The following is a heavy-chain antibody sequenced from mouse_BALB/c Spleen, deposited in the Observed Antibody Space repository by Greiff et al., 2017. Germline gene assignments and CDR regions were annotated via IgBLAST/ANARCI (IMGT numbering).Heavy chain of an antibody. CDR3: ARNYRYDVSYWYFDV. D-gene: IGHD2-14*01. V-gene: IGHV5-17*02. CDR1: GFTFSSFG. J-gene: IGHJ1*01. CDR2: ISSGSSTI. Sequence: EVKVVESGGGLVQPGGSRKLSCAASGFTFSSFGMHWVRQAPEKGLEWVAYISSGSSTIYYADTVKGRFTISRDNPKNTLFLQMTSLRSEDTAMYYCARNYRYDVSYWYFDVWGAGTTVTVSS.